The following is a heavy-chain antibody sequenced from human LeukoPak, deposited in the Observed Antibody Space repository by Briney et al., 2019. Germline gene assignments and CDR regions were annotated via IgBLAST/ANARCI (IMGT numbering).Heavy chain of an antibody. CDR3: ARGVPAAMGKGIFDY. Sequence: PGGSLRLSCAASGFTFSSYWMSWVRQAPGKGLEWVANIKQDGSEKYYVDSVKGRFTISRDNAKNSLYLQMNSLRAEDTAVYYCARGVPAAMGKGIFDYWGQGTLVTVSS. CDR1: GFTFSSYW. J-gene: IGHJ4*02. CDR2: IKQDGSEK. D-gene: IGHD2-2*01. V-gene: IGHV3-7*01.